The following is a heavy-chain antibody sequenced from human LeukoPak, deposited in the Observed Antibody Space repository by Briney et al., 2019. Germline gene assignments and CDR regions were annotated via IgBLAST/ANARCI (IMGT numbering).Heavy chain of an antibody. CDR3: ARDRDSRSYYILC. J-gene: IGHJ4*02. CDR1: GFSFSSYG. Sequence: GGSLRLSCAASGFSFSSYGIHWVRQAPGKGLEWVAFINYDGNNKYFADSVKGRFTISRDNSKNTVYLEMNSLRDGDTAVYYCARDRDSRSYYILCWGQGTLVTVSS. CDR2: INYDGNNK. D-gene: IGHD3-10*01. V-gene: IGHV3-30*02.